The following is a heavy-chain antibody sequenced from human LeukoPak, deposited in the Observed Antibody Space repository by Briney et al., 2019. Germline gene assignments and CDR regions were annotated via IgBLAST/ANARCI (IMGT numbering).Heavy chain of an antibody. CDR2: ISYDGSNK. V-gene: IGHV3-30*04. CDR3: AREVRGNLDY. J-gene: IGHJ4*02. CDR1: GFTFSNYA. D-gene: IGHD2-15*01. Sequence: GGSLRLSCAASGFTFSNYALHWVRQSPGKGLEWVAVISYDGSNKFYADSVRGRFSISRDSSKNTLYLQMNSLRSEDTAVYYCAREVRGNLDYWGQGTLVTISS.